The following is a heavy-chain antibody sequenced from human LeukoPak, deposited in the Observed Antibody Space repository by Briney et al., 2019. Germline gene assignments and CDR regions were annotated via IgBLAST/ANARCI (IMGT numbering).Heavy chain of an antibody. J-gene: IGHJ6*03. V-gene: IGHV3-53*01. Sequence: GGSLRLSCAASGFTVSSNYMSWVRQAPGKGLEWVSVIYSGGSTYYADSVKGRFTISRDNSKDTLYLQMNSLRAEDTAVYYCASGTIPYYYYMDVWGKGTTVTVSS. D-gene: IGHD3-9*01. CDR3: ASGTIPYYYYMDV. CDR2: IYSGGST. CDR1: GFTVSSNY.